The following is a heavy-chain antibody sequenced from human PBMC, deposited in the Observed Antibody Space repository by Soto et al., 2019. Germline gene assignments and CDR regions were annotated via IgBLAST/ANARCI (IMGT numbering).Heavy chain of an antibody. Sequence: QVQLVQSGAEVKKPGSSVKVSCKASGLIFSSYAISWVRQAPGQGREWVGGILPIFGTTNYAQRFKSRVTMTAATSTTTTYLDLSSLRSEDTAVYFCVRGENYDLSTGKGYYFPGMDCWGQGTRVTVSS. CDR1: GLIFSSYA. CDR2: ILPIFGTT. CDR3: VRGENYDLSTGKGYYFPGMDC. J-gene: IGHJ6*02. D-gene: IGHD3-9*01. V-gene: IGHV1-69*06.